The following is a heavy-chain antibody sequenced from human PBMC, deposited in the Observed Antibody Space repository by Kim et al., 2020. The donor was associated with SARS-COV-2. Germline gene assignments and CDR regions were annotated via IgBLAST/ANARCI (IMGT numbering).Heavy chain of an antibody. Sequence: GGSLRLSCAASGFTFSNAWMSWVRQAPGKGLEWVGRIKSNTDGGTSDYAAPVKGRFTISRDDSKNTLYLQMNSLKTVDTAVYYCTTDIVEGSGWYLPWCYWGQGPLVTASS. CDR1: GFTFSNAW. CDR3: TTDIVEGSGWYLPWCY. J-gene: IGHJ1*01. V-gene: IGHV3-15*01. D-gene: IGHD6-19*01. CDR2: IKSNTDGGTS.